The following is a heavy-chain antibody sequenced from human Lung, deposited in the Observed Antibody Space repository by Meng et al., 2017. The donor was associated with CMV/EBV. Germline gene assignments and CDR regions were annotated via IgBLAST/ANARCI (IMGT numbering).Heavy chain of an antibody. D-gene: IGHD5-12*01. CDR3: AEGRVATLDY. CDR2: INPNSGGT. Sequence: VPCKASGHPFTAYYMHWVRQAPGQGLEWMGWINPNSGGTNYAQNFQGRVTMTRDTSISTAYMELSRLRSDDTAVYYCAEGRVATLDYWGQGTLVTVSS. V-gene: IGHV1-2*02. J-gene: IGHJ4*02. CDR1: GHPFTAYY.